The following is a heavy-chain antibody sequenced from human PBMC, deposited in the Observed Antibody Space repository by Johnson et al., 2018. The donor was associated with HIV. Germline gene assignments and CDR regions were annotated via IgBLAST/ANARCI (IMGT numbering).Heavy chain of an antibody. CDR3: ASLYFFDI. CDR2: ISYDGTNK. V-gene: IGHV3-30*09. D-gene: IGHD2-8*01. Sequence: HVQLVESGGGVVQPGRSLRLFCAVSGFTLSTYTMHWVRQAPGKGLEWVAVISYDGTNKYYADSVEGRFAISRDISKSTLYLQMSSLRGDDTAVYYCASLYFFDIWGQGTMVTVSS. CDR1: GFTLSTYT. J-gene: IGHJ3*02.